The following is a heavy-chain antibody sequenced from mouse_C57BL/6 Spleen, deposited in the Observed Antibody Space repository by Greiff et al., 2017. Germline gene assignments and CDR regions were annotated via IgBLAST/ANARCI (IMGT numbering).Heavy chain of an antibody. CDR3: ARDYYGSSDY. D-gene: IGHD1-1*01. Sequence: VQLQQSGPELVKPGASVKISCKASGYAFSSSWLNWVKQRPGKGLEWIGRIYPGDGDTNYNGKFKGKATLTADKSSSTAYMHLSSLTSEDSAVYFCARDYYGSSDYWGQGTTLTVSS. CDR1: GYAFSSSW. J-gene: IGHJ2*01. V-gene: IGHV1-82*01. CDR2: IYPGDGDT.